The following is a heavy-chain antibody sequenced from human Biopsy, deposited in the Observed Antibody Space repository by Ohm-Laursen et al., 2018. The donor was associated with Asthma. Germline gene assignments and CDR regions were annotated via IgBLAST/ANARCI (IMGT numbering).Heavy chain of an antibody. CDR2: ISYDGTNK. D-gene: IGHD1-20*01. CDR3: ARDLRSDNWNPWGMDV. CDR1: GFTFSDYD. Sequence: SLRLSCAASGFTFSDYDMHWVRQAPGKGLEWVAVISYDGTNKDYAGSVKGRFTFSRDNSQNTLSLEMNSLRVEDTAVYYCARDLRSDNWNPWGMDVWGLGTTVTVAS. J-gene: IGHJ6*02. V-gene: IGHV3-30-3*01.